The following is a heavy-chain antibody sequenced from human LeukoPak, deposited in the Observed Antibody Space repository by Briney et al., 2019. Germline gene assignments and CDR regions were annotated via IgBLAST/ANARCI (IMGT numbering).Heavy chain of an antibody. CDR3: AKARFMDISMITCFDS. CDR1: GFSFNDYG. J-gene: IGHJ4*02. V-gene: IGHV3-30*18. Sequence: TGRSLRLSCAASGFSFNDYGMHWVRQAPGKGLDWVATVLFDGSKKYYGDSVKGRFTISRDNSKNTVDLQLNNLRAEDTAVYYCAKARFMDISMITCFDSWGRGTLVTVSS. CDR2: VLFDGSKK. D-gene: IGHD3-16*01.